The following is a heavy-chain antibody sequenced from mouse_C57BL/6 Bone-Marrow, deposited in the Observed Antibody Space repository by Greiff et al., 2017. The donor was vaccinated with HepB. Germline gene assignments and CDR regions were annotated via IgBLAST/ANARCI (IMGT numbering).Heavy chain of an antibody. CDR3: ARRGYYYGTPWYFDV. Sequence: QVTLKESGPGILQSSQTLSLTCSFSGFSLSTSGMGVSWIRQPSGKGLEWLAHIYWDDDKRYNPSLKSRLTISKDTSRNQVFLKITSVDTADTATYDCARRGYYYGTPWYFDVWGTGTTVTVSS. V-gene: IGHV8-12*01. D-gene: IGHD1-1*01. J-gene: IGHJ1*03. CDR2: IYWDDDK. CDR1: GFSLSTSGMG.